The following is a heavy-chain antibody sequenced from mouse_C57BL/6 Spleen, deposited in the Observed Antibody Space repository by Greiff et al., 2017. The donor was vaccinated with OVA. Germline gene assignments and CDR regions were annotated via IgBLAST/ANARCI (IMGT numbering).Heavy chain of an antibody. D-gene: IGHD1-1*01. CDR2: ISYSGSP. J-gene: IGHJ1*03. CDR3: ARGFYYGSRYFDV. Sequence: EVKLVESGPGMVKPSQSLSLTCTVTGYSITSGYDWHWIRHFPGNKLEWMGYISYSGSPNYNPSLKSRISITHDTSKNHFFLKLNSVTTEDTATYYCARGFYYGSRYFDVWGTGTTVTVSS. CDR1: GYSITSGYD. V-gene: IGHV3-1*01.